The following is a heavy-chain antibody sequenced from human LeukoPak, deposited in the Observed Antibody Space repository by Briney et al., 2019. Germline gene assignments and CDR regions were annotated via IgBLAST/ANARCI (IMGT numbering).Heavy chain of an antibody. Sequence: ASVKVSCKASGYTFTGYYMHWVRQAPGQGLEWMGIINPSGGSTSYAQKFQGRVTMTRDMSTSTVYMELSSLRSEDTAVYYCARDLDSAGPYYYMDVWGKGTTVTVSS. V-gene: IGHV1-46*01. CDR3: ARDLDSAGPYYYMDV. CDR1: GYTFTGYY. D-gene: IGHD1-1*01. J-gene: IGHJ6*03. CDR2: INPSGGST.